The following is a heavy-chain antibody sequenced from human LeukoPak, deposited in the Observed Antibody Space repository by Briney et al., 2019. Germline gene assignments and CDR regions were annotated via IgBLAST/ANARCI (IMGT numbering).Heavy chain of an antibody. D-gene: IGHD1-26*01. Sequence: GGSLRLSCAASGFTFSSYSMNWVRQAPGKGLEWVSSISSSSSYIYYADSVKGRFTISRDNAKNTLHLQMNGLRADDTAVYYCAKGGASLFDYWGQGTLVTVSS. V-gene: IGHV3-21*03. CDR3: AKGGASLFDY. J-gene: IGHJ4*02. CDR1: GFTFSSYS. CDR2: ISSSSSYI.